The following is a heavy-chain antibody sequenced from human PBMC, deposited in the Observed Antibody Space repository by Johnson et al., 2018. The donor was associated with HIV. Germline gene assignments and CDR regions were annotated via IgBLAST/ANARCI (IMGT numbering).Heavy chain of an antibody. V-gene: IGHV3-30*02. CDR3: AKDVVNYWPAAFDI. D-gene: IGHD5-24*01. J-gene: IGHJ3*02. CDR1: GFTFSNYG. Sequence: QEQLVESGGGVVQPGGSLTLSCAASGFTFSNYGMHWVRQAPGKGLEWVAFIRYDGSNKYYADSVKGRFTISRYTSKDTLYLQMNSLRPEDTAVFYCAKDVVNYWPAAFDIWGQGTMVTVSS. CDR2: IRYDGSNK.